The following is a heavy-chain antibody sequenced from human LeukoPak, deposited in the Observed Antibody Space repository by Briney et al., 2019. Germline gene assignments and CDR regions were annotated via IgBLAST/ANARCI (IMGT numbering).Heavy chain of an antibody. V-gene: IGHV4-39*01. J-gene: IGHJ5*02. CDR1: GGSITSGSSY. Sequence: PSETLSLTCTVSGGSITSGSSYWGWIRQPPGKGLEWIGSIHYSGSTYSNPSLKSRVTMSADTSMNQFSLMLISVTAADTAVYYCAGHSYCSGGSCCSPNWFDPWGQGTPVTVSS. CDR2: IHYSGST. CDR3: AGHSYCSGGSCCSPNWFDP. D-gene: IGHD2-15*01.